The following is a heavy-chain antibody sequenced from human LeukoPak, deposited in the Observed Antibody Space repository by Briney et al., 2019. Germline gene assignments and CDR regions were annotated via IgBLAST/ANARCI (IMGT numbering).Heavy chain of an antibody. Sequence: ASVKVSCKASGYTFTSYYMHWVRQAPGQGLEWMGIINPSGGSTTYAQKFQGRVTMTRDTSTSTVYMELSSLRSEDTAVYYCARGVFAGRYYYGMDVWGRGTTVTVS. D-gene: IGHD3-10*01. CDR2: INPSGGST. CDR3: ARGVFAGRYYYGMDV. CDR1: GYTFTSYY. V-gene: IGHV1-46*01. J-gene: IGHJ6*02.